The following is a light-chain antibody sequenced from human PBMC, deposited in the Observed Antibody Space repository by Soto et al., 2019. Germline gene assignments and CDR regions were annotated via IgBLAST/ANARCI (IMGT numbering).Light chain of an antibody. CDR2: DAS. J-gene: IGKJ4*01. V-gene: IGKV1-33*01. CDR3: QQYDILLT. CDR1: QDITNH. Sequence: DIQMTQSPSSLSASVGDRVTITCQASQDITNHLNWYQQKPGKAPKLLIYDASNLQTGVPSRFSGSGSGTDFPFTISGLQPEDIATFYCQQYDILLTFGGGTKVDIK.